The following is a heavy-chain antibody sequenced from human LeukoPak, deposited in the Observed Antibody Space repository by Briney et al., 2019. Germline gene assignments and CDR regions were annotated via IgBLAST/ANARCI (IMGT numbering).Heavy chain of an antibody. Sequence: GGSLRLSCAASGFTFSSYEMNWVRQAPGKGLEWVSYISSSGSTIYYADSVKGRFTISRDNAKNTLYLQMNSLRAEDTAVYYCARAFGLLGYYGMDVWGQGTTVTVSS. CDR2: ISSSGSTI. J-gene: IGHJ6*02. V-gene: IGHV3-48*03. CDR1: GFTFSSYE. D-gene: IGHD3-10*01. CDR3: ARAFGLLGYYGMDV.